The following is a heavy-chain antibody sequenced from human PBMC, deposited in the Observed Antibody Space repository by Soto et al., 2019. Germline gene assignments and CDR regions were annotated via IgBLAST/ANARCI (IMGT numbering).Heavy chain of an antibody. J-gene: IGHJ4*02. CDR3: ARAGEYSSSTFDY. CDR1: GGSISSYY. V-gene: IGHV4-59*01. CDR2: IYYSGST. Sequence: PSETLSLTCTVSGGSISSYYWSWIRQPPGKGLEWIGYIYYSGSTNYNPSLKSRVTISVDTSKNQFSLKLSSVTAADTAVYYCARAGEYSSSTFDYWGQGTLVTVSS. D-gene: IGHD6-6*01.